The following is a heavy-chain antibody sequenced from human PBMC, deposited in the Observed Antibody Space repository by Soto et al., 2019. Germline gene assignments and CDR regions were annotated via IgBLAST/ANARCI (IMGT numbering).Heavy chain of an antibody. J-gene: IGHJ4*02. Sequence: SETLSLTCTVSGGSISSSSYYWGWIRQPPGKGLEWIGSIYYSGSTYYNPSLKSRVTISVDTSKNQFSLKLSSVTAADTAVYYCARQVHGTYSSSWYDYWGQGTLVTVSS. CDR1: GGSISSSSYY. D-gene: IGHD6-13*01. CDR2: IYYSGST. CDR3: ARQVHGTYSSSWYDY. V-gene: IGHV4-39*01.